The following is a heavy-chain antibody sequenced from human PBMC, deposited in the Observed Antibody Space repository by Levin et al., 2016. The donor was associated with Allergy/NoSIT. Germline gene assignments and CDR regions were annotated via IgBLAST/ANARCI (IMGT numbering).Heavy chain of an antibody. Sequence: GESLKISCAASGFSFSTHAMSWVRRTPGEGLEWVSTISRSGASTYHADSVRGRFTISRDNSKNTPYLQMNSLRDEDTAKYYCAKSPAAITGYFDHWGQGTRVTSP. J-gene: IGHJ4*02. CDR2: ISRSGAST. CDR1: GFSFSTHA. CDR3: AKSPAAITGYFDH. D-gene: IGHD5-12*01. V-gene: IGHV3-23*01.